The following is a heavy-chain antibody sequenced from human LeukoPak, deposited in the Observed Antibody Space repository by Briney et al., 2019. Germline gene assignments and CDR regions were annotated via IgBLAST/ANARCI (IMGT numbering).Heavy chain of an antibody. Sequence: SETLSLTCAVYGGSFSGYYWSWIRQPPGKGLEWIGSIYYSGSTYYNPSLKSRVTISVDTSKNQFSLKLSSVTAADTAVYYCARDQAAAGLNWFDPWGQGTLVTVSS. CDR3: ARDQAAAGLNWFDP. V-gene: IGHV4-34*01. CDR1: GGSFSGYY. J-gene: IGHJ5*02. D-gene: IGHD6-13*01. CDR2: IYYSGST.